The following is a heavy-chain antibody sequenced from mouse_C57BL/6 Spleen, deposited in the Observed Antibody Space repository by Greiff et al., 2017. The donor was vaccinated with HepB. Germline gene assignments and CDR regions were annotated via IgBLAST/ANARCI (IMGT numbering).Heavy chain of an antibody. V-gene: IGHV1-50*01. J-gene: IGHJ3*01. Sequence: QVHVKQPGAELVKPGASVKLSCKASGYTFTSYWMQWVNQRPGQGLEWIGEIDPSDSYTNYNQKFKGKATLTVDTSSSTAYMQLSSLTSEDSAVYYCARWGYSNTSYWGQGTLVTVSA. CDR3: ARWGYSNTSY. CDR2: IDPSDSYT. D-gene: IGHD2-5*01. CDR1: GYTFTSYW.